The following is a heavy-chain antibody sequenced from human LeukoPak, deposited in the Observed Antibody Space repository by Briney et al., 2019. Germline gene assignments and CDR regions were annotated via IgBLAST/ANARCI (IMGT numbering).Heavy chain of an antibody. CDR1: GGSLSGGSVSYY. Sequence: SQTLSLTCSVSGGSLSGGSVSYYWSWIRQPAGKGLEWIGRIFSSGNTNYNPSLKSRVTISVDTSKNQFSLRLTSVTAADTAVYYCARGREYGDFFDYWGQGTLVTVSS. D-gene: IGHD4-17*01. CDR2: IFSSGNT. CDR3: ARGREYGDFFDY. V-gene: IGHV4-61*02. J-gene: IGHJ4*02.